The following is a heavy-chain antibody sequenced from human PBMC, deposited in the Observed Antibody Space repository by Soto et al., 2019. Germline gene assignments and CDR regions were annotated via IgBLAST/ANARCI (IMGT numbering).Heavy chain of an antibody. CDR2: IYHSGST. V-gene: IGHV4-30-2*01. Sequence: QLQLQESGSGLVKPSQTLSLTCAVSGGSISSGGYSWSWIRQPPGKGLEWIGYIYHSGSTYYNPSLKSRVTISVDRSKNQFSLKLSSVPAADTAVYYCARGQAYCGGDCPYYFDYWGQGTLVTVSS. D-gene: IGHD2-21*02. J-gene: IGHJ4*02. CDR1: GGSISSGGYS. CDR3: ARGQAYCGGDCPYYFDY.